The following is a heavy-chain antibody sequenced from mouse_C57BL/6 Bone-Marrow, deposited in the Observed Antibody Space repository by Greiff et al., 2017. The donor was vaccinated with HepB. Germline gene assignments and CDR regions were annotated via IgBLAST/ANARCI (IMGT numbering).Heavy chain of an antibody. D-gene: IGHD1-1*02. V-gene: IGHV5-17*01. Sequence: DVKLVESGGGLVKPGGSLKLSCAASGFTFSDYGMHWVRQAPEKGLEWVAYISSGSSTIYYADTVKGRFTISRDNAKNTRFLQMTRLRSGDTAMYYCAGRILCDYWGQGTTLTVSS. J-gene: IGHJ2*01. CDR2: ISSGSSTI. CDR3: AGRILCDY. CDR1: GFTFSDYG.